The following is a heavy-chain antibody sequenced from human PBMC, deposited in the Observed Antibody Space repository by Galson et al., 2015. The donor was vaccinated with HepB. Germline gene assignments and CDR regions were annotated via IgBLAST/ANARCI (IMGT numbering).Heavy chain of an antibody. D-gene: IGHD3-16*01. V-gene: IGHV3-20*01. J-gene: IGHJ6*03. CDR2: INWNGGST. CDR1: GFTFDDYG. Sequence: SLRLSCAASGFTFDDYGMSWVRQAPGKGLEWVSGINWNGGSTGYADSVKGRFTISRDNAKNSLYLQMNSPRTEDTALFHCARRFGGYYYYYYMDVWGKGTTVTVSS. CDR3: ARRFGGYYYYYYMDV.